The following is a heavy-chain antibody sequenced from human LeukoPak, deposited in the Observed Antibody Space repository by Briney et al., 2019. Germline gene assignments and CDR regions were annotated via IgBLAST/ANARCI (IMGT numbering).Heavy chain of an antibody. J-gene: IGHJ4*02. D-gene: IGHD3-10*01. V-gene: IGHV1-2*02. CDR1: GYTFTGDY. CDR2: MNPNSGGT. Sequence: ASVKVSCKASGYTFTGDYLHWVRQAPGQGLEWMGWMNPNSGGTNYAQKFQGRVTMTRDTSISTAYMELSRLRSDDPAAYYCARDYASGSYYDYWGQGSLVTVSS. CDR3: ARDYASGSYYDY.